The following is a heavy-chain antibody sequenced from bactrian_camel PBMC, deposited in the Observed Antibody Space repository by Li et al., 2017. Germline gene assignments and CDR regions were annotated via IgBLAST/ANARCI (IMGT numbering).Heavy chain of an antibody. CDR1: GYIYSSHC. CDR2: IGQHGDT. Sequence: HVQLVESGGGAVQAGGSLRLSCVASGYIYSSHCMGWVRQAPGKEREGVAAIGQHGDTSYADSVKGRFTISRDNTRNTLYLQMYSLKPEDTAMYYCVVDYEFCLAYSMPKGTYWGQGTQVTVS. J-gene: IGHJ4*01. CDR3: VVDYEFCLAYSMPKGTY. D-gene: IGHD3*01. V-gene: IGHV3S53*01.